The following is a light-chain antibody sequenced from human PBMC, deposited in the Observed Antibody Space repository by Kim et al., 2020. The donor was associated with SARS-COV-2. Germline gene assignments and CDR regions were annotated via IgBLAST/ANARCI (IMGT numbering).Light chain of an antibody. V-gene: IGKV3-20*01. CDR3: QQYGSSPPQYS. J-gene: IGKJ2*03. CDR2: SAS. CDR1: QSVSRSY. Sequence: EIVLTQSPGTLSLSPGERATLSCRASQSVSRSYLAWYQQKPGQAPRLLIYSASSRATGIPDRFSGSGSGTDFTLTISRLEPEDFAVYYCQQYGSSPPQYSFGQGTKLEI.